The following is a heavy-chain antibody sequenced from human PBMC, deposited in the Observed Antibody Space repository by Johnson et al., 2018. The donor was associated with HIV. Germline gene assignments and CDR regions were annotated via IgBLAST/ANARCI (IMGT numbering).Heavy chain of an antibody. J-gene: IGHJ3*02. D-gene: IGHD1-26*01. V-gene: IGHV3-30-3*01. Sequence: QMQLVESGGGVVQPGRSLRLSCAASGFTFSSYAMHWVRQAPGKGLEWVAVISYDGSNKYYADSVKGRFTISRDNSKNTLYLQMNSLRAEDTAVYYCAKDQWEQTLNAFDIWGQGTMVTVSS. CDR2: ISYDGSNK. CDR3: AKDQWEQTLNAFDI. CDR1: GFTFSSYA.